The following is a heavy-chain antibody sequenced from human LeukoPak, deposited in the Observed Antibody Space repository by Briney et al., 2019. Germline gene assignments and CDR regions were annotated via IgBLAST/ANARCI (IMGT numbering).Heavy chain of an antibody. CDR3: ARQLVSTSCYN. Sequence: PGGSLRLSCAASGFTFSSYSMSWVRQAPGKELEWVSSISSSSSYIYYADSVKGRFTISRDNAKNSLYLQMNSLRAEDTAVYYCARQLVSTSCYNWGQVTLVTVSS. D-gene: IGHD2-2*01. J-gene: IGHJ4*02. V-gene: IGHV3-21*01. CDR1: GFTFSSYS. CDR2: ISSSSSYI.